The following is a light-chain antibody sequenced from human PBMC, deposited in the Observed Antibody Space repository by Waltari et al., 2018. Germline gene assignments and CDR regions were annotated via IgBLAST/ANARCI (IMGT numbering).Light chain of an antibody. CDR2: DAA. Sequence: IKMTQSPSSLSASVGDIVTITCRASQNIRDSVAWYQEKPGKAPKLLLYDAASLEGGVPSRFSGSGYGTDFALTISSLQPEDFATYYCQQYYSTPVTFCQGTRLGIK. CDR1: QNIRDS. J-gene: IGKJ5*01. V-gene: IGKV1-NL1*01. CDR3: QQYYSTPVT.